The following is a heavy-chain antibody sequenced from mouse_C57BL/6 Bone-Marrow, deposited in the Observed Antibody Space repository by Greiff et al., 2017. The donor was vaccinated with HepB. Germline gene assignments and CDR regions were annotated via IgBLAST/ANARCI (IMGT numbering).Heavy chain of an antibody. D-gene: IGHD2-5*01. CDR1: GFNIKNTH. J-gene: IGHJ1*03. Sequence: VQLKESVAELVRPGASVKLSCTASGFNIKNTHMHWVKQRPEQGLEWIGRIDPANGNTKYAPKFQGKATITADTSSNTAYLHLTSLTSEDTAIYYCARYSNYVWYFDVWGTGTTVTVSS. CDR2: IDPANGNT. CDR3: ARYSNYVWYFDV. V-gene: IGHV14-3*01.